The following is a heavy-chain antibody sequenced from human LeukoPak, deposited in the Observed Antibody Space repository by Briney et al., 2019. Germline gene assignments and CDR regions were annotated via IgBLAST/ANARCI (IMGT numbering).Heavy chain of an antibody. V-gene: IGHV1-18*01. Sequence: ASVKVSCKASGYTFTSYGISWVRQAPGQGLEWMGWISAYNGNTNYAQKLQGRVTMTTDTSTSTAYMELRSLRSDDTAVYYCARTVVVVAATISDYFDYWGREPWSPSPQ. CDR3: ARTVVVVAATISDYFDY. CDR2: ISAYNGNT. J-gene: IGHJ4*02. CDR1: GYTFTSYG. D-gene: IGHD2-15*01.